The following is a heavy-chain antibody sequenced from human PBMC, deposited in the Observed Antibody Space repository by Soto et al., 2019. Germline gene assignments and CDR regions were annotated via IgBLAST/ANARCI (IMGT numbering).Heavy chain of an antibody. V-gene: IGHV3-30*03. D-gene: IGHD2-21*01. J-gene: IGHJ4*02. CDR3: VRGGGGGQFDS. CDR2: ISSDGSNK. CDR1: GFILSSSA. Sequence: GGSLRLSCAASGFILSSSAMHWVRQAPGKGLEWVSVISSDGSNKYYADSVKGRFIISRDSSKNTLYLQMNSLRLEDSAVYYCVRGGGGGQFDSWGQGTLVTVSS.